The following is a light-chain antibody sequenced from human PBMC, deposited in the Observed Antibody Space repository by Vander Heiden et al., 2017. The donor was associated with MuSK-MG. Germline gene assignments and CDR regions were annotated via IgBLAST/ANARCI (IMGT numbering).Light chain of an antibody. CDR3: QQDDSLPLT. V-gene: IGKV1-33*01. J-gene: IGKJ4*01. CDR2: DAS. Sequence: DIQMTEPPSSLSASVGDRVTITCQASQGISNYLNWYQQKPGKAPKLLIYDASNLETGVPSRFSGSGSGTDFTFTISSLQPEDFATYYCQQDDSLPLTFGGGTKVEIK. CDR1: QGISNY.